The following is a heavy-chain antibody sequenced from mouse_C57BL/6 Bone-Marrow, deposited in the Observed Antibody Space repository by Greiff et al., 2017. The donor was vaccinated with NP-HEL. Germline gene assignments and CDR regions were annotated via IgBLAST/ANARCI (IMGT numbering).Heavy chain of an antibody. Sequence: EVKLVESGGGLVQPGGSLKLSCAASGFTFSDYYMYWVRQTPEKRLEWVAYISNGGGSTYYPDTVKGRFTISRDNAKNTLYLQMSRLKSEDTAMYYCARHGPLYFDYWGQGTTLTVSS. CDR3: ARHGPLYFDY. CDR1: GFTFSDYY. V-gene: IGHV5-12*01. CDR2: ISNGGGST. J-gene: IGHJ2*01.